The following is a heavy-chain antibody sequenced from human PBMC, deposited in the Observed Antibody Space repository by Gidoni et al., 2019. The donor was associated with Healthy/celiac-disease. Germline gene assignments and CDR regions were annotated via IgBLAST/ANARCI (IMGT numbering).Heavy chain of an antibody. Sequence: QVQLQQWGAGRLKPSETLSLTCAVYGGSFSGYYWSWIRQPPGKGLEWIGEINHSGSTNYNPSLKSRVTISVDTSKNQFSLKLSSVTAADTAVYYCAPRSSSTSPNWFDPWGQGTLVTVSS. D-gene: IGHD6-6*01. V-gene: IGHV4-34*01. CDR3: APRSSSTSPNWFDP. CDR2: INHSGST. CDR1: GGSFSGYY. J-gene: IGHJ5*02.